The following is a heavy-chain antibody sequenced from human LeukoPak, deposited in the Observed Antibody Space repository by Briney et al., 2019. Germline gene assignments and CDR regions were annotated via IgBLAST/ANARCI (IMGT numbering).Heavy chain of an antibody. Sequence: SETLSLTCTVAGGSISSYYWSWIRQPPGKGLEWIGYIYYSGTTNYNPSLKSRVTISVDTSKNQFSLKLSSVTAADTAVYYCARVSWFPGTSYYYMDVWGKGTTVTVSS. J-gene: IGHJ6*03. CDR2: IYYSGTT. CDR3: ARVSWFPGTSYYYMDV. D-gene: IGHD1-1*01. CDR1: GGSISSYY. V-gene: IGHV4-59*01.